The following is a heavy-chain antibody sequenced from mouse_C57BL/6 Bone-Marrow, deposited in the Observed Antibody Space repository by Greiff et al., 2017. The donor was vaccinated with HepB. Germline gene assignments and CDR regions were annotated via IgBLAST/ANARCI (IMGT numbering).Heavy chain of an antibody. CDR1: GYAFTNYL. CDR3: ARPLDGYYGGAWFAY. V-gene: IGHV1-54*01. D-gene: IGHD2-3*01. CDR2: INPGSGGT. J-gene: IGHJ3*01. Sequence: QVQLQQSGAELVRPGTSVKVSCKASGYAFTNYLIEWVKQRPGQGLEWIGVINPGSGGTNYNEKFKGKATLTADKSSSTAYMQLSSLTSEDSAVYFCARPLDGYYGGAWFAYWGQGTLVTVSA.